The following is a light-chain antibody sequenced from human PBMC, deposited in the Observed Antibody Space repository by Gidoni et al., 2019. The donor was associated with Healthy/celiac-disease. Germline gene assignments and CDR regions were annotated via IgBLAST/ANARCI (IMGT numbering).Light chain of an antibody. CDR1: QSISSY. J-gene: IGKJ5*01. CDR2: AAS. CDR3: QQSYSTPPT. V-gene: IGKV1-39*01. Sequence: DIQMTQSPSSLSASVGDRVTIPCRASQSISSYLNWYQQKPGKAPKLLIYAASSLQSGVPSRFSGSGSGTDFTLTISSLQPEVFATYYCQQSYSTPPTFXQXTRLEIK.